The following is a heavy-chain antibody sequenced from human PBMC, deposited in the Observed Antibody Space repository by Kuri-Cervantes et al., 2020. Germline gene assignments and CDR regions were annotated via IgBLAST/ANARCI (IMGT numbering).Heavy chain of an antibody. D-gene: IGHD6-19*01. Sequence: GSLKISCAASGFTFSSYDMHWVRQATGKGLEWVSAIGTAGDTYYPGSVKGRFTISRENAKNSLYLQMNSLRAEDTAIYYCAKHRSGIAVAASDYWGQGTLVTVSS. J-gene: IGHJ4*02. V-gene: IGHV3-13*01. CDR1: GFTFSSYD. CDR2: IGTAGDT. CDR3: AKHRSGIAVAASDY.